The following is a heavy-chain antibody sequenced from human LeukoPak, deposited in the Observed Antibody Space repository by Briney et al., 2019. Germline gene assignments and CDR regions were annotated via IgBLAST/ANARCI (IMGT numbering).Heavy chain of an antibody. D-gene: IGHD5-24*01. CDR1: GGSISGYY. V-gene: IGHV4-59*01. CDR2: IYDSGST. Sequence: PSETLSLTCTVSGGSISGYYWTWIRRPPGKGLEWIGYIYDSGSTNQNPSLKSRVTISLDTSKNQFSLKLNSVTTADTAGYYCARSRDTYILGHWGEGILVTVSS. CDR3: ARSRDTYILGH. J-gene: IGHJ4*02.